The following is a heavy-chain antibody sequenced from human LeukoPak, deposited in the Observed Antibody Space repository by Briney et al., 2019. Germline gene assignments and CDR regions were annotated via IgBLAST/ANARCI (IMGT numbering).Heavy chain of an antibody. CDR3: ARDGDYGTGSYYRGCIDS. Sequence: ASVKVSCTASGYSLTVFSIHWVRQAPGQGLEWMGWIHPRSGDTTYAQKFRGRVALTRDTSVSTAYMDLSSLRSDDTAVYHCARDGDYGTGSYYRGCIDSWGQGTPVTVSP. J-gene: IGHJ4*02. CDR2: IHPRSGDT. V-gene: IGHV1-2*02. D-gene: IGHD3-10*01. CDR1: GYSLTVFS.